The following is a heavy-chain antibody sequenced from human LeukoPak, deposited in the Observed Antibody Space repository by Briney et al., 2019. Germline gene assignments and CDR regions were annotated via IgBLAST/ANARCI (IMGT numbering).Heavy chain of an antibody. CDR3: AALEHAFDI. CDR2: ISGDGGST. J-gene: IGHJ3*02. Sequence: GGSLRLSCAASGFTFDDYAMHWVRQAPGEGLEWVSLISGDGGSTYYADSVKGRFTISRDNSKNSLYLQTNSLRTEDTALYYCAALEHAFDIWGQGTMVTVSS. V-gene: IGHV3-43*02. D-gene: IGHD1-1*01. CDR1: GFTFDDYA.